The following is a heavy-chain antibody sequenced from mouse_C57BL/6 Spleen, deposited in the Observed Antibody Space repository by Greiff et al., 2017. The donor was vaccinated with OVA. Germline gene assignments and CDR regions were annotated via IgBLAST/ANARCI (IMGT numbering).Heavy chain of an antibody. V-gene: IGHV1-66*01. Sequence: QVQLKESGPELVKPGASVKISCKASGYSFTSYYIHWVKQRPGQGLEWIGWIYPGSGNTKYNEKFKGKATLTADTSSSTAYMQLSSLTSEDSAVYYCARGTLYYDYDGFAYWGEGTLVTASA. J-gene: IGHJ3*01. CDR3: ARGTLYYDYDGFAY. D-gene: IGHD2-4*01. CDR2: IYPGSGNT. CDR1: GYSFTSYY.